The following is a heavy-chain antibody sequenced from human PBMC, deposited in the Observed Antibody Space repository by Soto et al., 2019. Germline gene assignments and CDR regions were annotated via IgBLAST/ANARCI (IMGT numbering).Heavy chain of an antibody. CDR2: IYYSGST. D-gene: IGHD1-26*01. V-gene: IGHV4-59*06. CDR3: ARATQSPDRWFDP. CDR1: GDSISTFY. J-gene: IGHJ5*02. Sequence: PSETLSLTCTVSGDSISTFYWGWMRQSPGKGLEWIGYIYYSGSTYHNPSLKSRVTISVDTSKNQFSLKLSSVTAADTAVYYCARATQSPDRWFDPWGQGTLVTVSS.